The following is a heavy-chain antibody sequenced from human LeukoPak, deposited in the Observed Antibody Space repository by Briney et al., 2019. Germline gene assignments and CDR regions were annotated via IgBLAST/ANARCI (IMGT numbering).Heavy chain of an antibody. CDR1: GDSVSRKIGA. Sequence: SQTLSLTCAVSGDSVSRKIGAWNWIRQSPSRGLEWLGWTYYRSKWYNDYAESMEGRMTISQDTSKNQYSLHLNSVTPDDTAVYYCARDLGTTGWHTFDYWGQGTLVTVSS. CDR2: TYYRSKWYN. J-gene: IGHJ4*02. V-gene: IGHV6-1*01. CDR3: ARDLGTTGWHTFDY. D-gene: IGHD6-19*01.